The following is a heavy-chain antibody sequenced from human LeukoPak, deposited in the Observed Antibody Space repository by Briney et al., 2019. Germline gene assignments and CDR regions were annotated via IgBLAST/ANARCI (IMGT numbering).Heavy chain of an antibody. D-gene: IGHD3-3*01. Sequence: SETLSLTCAVSGGSISSGDYYWSWIRQPPGKGLEWIGYIYYSGSTYYNPSLKSRVTISVDTSKNQFSLKLSSVTAADTAVYYCARDFRPWSGPIYYYYYMDVWGKGTTVTVSS. CDR1: GGSISSGDYY. V-gene: IGHV4-30-4*08. CDR2: IYYSGST. J-gene: IGHJ6*03. CDR3: ARDFRPWSGPIYYYYYMDV.